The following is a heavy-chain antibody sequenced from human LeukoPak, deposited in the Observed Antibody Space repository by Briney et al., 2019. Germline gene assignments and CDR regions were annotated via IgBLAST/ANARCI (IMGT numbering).Heavy chain of an antibody. CDR2: TNPNSGGT. J-gene: IGHJ3*02. D-gene: IGHD3-22*01. CDR3: ARDGYDSSGYYPLGAFDI. V-gene: IGHV1-2*02. CDR1: GYTFTGYY. Sequence: ASVKVSCKASGYTFTGYYMHWVRQAPGQGLEWMGWTNPNSGGTNYAQKFQGRVAMTRDTSISTAYMELSRLRSDDTAVYYCARDGYDSSGYYPLGAFDIWGQGTMVTVSS.